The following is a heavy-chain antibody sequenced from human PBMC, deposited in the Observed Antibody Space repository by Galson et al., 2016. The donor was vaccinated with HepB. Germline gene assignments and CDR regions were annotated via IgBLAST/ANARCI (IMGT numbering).Heavy chain of an antibody. J-gene: IGHJ4*02. Sequence: SETLSLTCAVYGGSFSGYYWSWIRQPPGKGLEWIGEINHSGSTNYNPSLKSRVTISVDTSKNQFSLKLSSVTAADTAVYYCARGREIWRAVVPAASFDYWGQGTLVTVSS. V-gene: IGHV4-34*01. D-gene: IGHD2-2*01. CDR3: ARGREIWRAVVPAASFDY. CDR2: INHSGST. CDR1: GGSFSGYY.